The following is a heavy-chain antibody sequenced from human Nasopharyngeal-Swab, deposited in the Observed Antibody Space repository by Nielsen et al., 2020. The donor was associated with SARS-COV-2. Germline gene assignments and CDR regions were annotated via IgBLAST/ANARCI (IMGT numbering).Heavy chain of an antibody. CDR2: ISAYNGNT. D-gene: IGHD3-22*01. J-gene: IGHJ4*02. CDR3: ARLPYYYDSSGYLYYFDY. Sequence: SVKVSCKASGYTFTSYGISWVRQAPGQRLEWMGWISAYNGNTNYAQKLQGRVTMTTDTSTSTAYMELRSLRSDDTAVYYCARLPYYYDSSGYLYYFDYWGQGTLVTVSS. CDR1: GYTFTSYG. V-gene: IGHV1-18*01.